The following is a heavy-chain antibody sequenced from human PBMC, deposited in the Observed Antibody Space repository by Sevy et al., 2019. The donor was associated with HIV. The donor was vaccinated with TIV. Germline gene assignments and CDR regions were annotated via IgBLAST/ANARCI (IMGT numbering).Heavy chain of an antibody. Sequence: GESLKISCAASGFPFSTSTMNWVRQAPGKGLEWVSLITGSSNYILYADSVKGRFTISRDNAKNSLFLQMNSLRAEDTAVYYCVRDGWNYWGQGTLVTVSS. CDR2: ITGSSNYI. CDR1: GFPFSTST. V-gene: IGHV3-21*01. D-gene: IGHD2-15*01. CDR3: VRDGWNY. J-gene: IGHJ4*02.